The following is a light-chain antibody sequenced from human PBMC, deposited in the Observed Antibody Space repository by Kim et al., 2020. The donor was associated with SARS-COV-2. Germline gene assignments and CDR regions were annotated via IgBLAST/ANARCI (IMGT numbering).Light chain of an antibody. CDR1: TGAVTSGHY. J-gene: IGLJ3*02. CDR2: DTS. CDR3: LLSYSGARGV. V-gene: IGLV7-46*01. Sequence: QAVVTQEPSLTVSPGGTVTLTCGSSTGAVTSGHYPYWFQQKPGQAPRTLIYDTSNKHSWTPARFSCSLLGGKAALTLSGAQPEDEAEYYCLLSYSGARGVFGGGTQLTVL.